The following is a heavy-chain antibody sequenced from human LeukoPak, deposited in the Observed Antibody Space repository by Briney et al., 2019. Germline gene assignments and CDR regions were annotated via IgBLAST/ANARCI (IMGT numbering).Heavy chain of an antibody. V-gene: IGHV3-48*02. CDR3: ARGVRYADY. Sequence: PGGSLRLSCVAPGFLFSGSTMNWVRQAPGKGLEWISYISSSSGTIYYADSVKGRFTISRGNAKNSLFLQMNGLRDEDTAVYYCARGVRYADYWGQGTLVTVSS. D-gene: IGHD3-16*01. CDR2: ISSSSGTI. CDR1: GFLFSGST. J-gene: IGHJ4*02.